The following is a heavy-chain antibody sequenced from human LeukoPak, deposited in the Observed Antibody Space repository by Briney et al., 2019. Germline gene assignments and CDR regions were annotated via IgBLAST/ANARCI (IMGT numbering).Heavy chain of an antibody. D-gene: IGHD4-11*01. CDR2: INHSGST. CDR3: ARGAYSNYYHRSRWFDP. V-gene: IGHV4-34*01. Sequence: PAETLSLTCAVYGGSFSGYYWSWIRQPPGKGLEWIGEINHSGSTNYNPSLKSRVTISVDTSKNQFSLKLSSVTAADTAVYYCARGAYSNYYHRSRWFDPWGQGTLVTVSS. J-gene: IGHJ5*02. CDR1: GGSFSGYY.